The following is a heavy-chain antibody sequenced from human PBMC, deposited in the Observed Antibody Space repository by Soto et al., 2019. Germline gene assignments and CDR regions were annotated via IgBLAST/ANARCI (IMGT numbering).Heavy chain of an antibody. CDR3: ARGRDGDY. CDR1: GYTFTSYG. Sequence: QVHLVQSGAEVKKPGASVKVSCKGSGYTFTSYGITWVRQAPGQGLEWMGWIGDHNGKTDYAQKLHGMVTVTRYTSTSTAYMELRSLRSDDAAVYYCARGRDGDYWGQGALVTVSS. V-gene: IGHV1-18*01. J-gene: IGHJ4*02. CDR2: IGDHNGKT. D-gene: IGHD6-6*01.